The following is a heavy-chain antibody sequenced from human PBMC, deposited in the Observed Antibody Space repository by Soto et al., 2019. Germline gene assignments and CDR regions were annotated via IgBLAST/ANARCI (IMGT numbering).Heavy chain of an antibody. CDR1: GFTFSSYD. V-gene: IGHV3-21*01. Sequence: EVQLVESGGGLVQPGGSLRLSCAASGFTFSSYDMHWVRQATGKGLEWVSAIGSSSSYIYYADSVKGRFTISRDNAKNSLYLQMNSLRAEDTAVYYCARDANWGFDYWGQGTLVTVSS. CDR3: ARDANWGFDY. J-gene: IGHJ4*02. D-gene: IGHD7-27*01. CDR2: IGSSSSYI.